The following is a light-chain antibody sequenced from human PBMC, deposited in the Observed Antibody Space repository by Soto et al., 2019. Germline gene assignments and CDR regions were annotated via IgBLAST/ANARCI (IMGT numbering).Light chain of an antibody. Sequence: DIQMTQSPSTLSASVGDRVTITCRASQSTSSWLAWYQQKPGNAPKLLIYDASSLESGVPSRFSGSGSGTEFTLTISSLQPDDFATYYCQQYNSYSWTFGEGTKVDIK. CDR2: DAS. CDR1: QSTSSW. J-gene: IGKJ1*01. CDR3: QQYNSYSWT. V-gene: IGKV1-5*01.